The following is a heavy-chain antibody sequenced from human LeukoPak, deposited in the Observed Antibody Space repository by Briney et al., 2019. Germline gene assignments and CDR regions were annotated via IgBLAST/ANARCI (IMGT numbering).Heavy chain of an antibody. CDR2: ISSSSSYI. CDR3: ASPYIPGYSSGWYYFDY. D-gene: IGHD6-19*01. CDR1: GFTFSSYS. V-gene: IGHV3-21*01. J-gene: IGHJ4*02. Sequence: GGSLRLSCAASGFTFSSYSMNWVRQAPGKGLEWVSSISSSSSYIYYADSVKGRFTISRDNAKNSLYLQMNSLRAEDTAVYYCASPYIPGYSSGWYYFDYWGQGTLVTVSS.